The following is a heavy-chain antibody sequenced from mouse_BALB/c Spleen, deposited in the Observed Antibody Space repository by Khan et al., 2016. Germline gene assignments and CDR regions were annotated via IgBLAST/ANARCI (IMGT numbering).Heavy chain of an antibody. CDR2: ISSSGLT. CDR1: GYSITSAYA. J-gene: IGHJ2*01. V-gene: IGHV3-2*02. Sequence: EVQLQESGPGLVKPSQSLSLTCTVTGYSITSAYAWNWFRQFPGNKLEWIGYISSSGLTSFNPSLKSRISITRDPSKNQFFLQLNSVTTEDTATYYCASSGNYVDYWGQGTTLTVSS. D-gene: IGHD1-1*02. CDR3: ASSGNYVDY.